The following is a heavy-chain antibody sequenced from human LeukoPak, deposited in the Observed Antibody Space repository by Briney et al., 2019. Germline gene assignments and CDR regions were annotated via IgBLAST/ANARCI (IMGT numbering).Heavy chain of an antibody. Sequence: SETLSLTCTVSGGSISSSSYYWGWIRQPPGKGLEWIGSIYYSGSTYYNPSLKSRVTISVDTSKNQFSLKLSSVTAADTAVYYCAREEHIVVVVWGQGTLVTVSS. J-gene: IGHJ4*02. V-gene: IGHV4-39*02. CDR1: GGSISSSSYY. D-gene: IGHD2-21*01. CDR3: AREEHIVVVV. CDR2: IYYSGST.